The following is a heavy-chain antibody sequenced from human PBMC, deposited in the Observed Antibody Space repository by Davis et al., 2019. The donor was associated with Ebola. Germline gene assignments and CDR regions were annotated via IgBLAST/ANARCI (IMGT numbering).Heavy chain of an antibody. Sequence: ASVKVSCRASGYTFTSYDINWVRQAPGQGLEWMGIINPSGGSTSYAQKFQGRVTMTRDTSTSTVYMELSSLRSEDTAVYYCARGPSSFARLNYYYYGMDVWGQGTTVTVSS. V-gene: IGHV1-46*03. CDR1: GYTFTSYD. CDR2: INPSGGST. J-gene: IGHJ6*02. D-gene: IGHD6-13*01. CDR3: ARGPSSFARLNYYYYGMDV.